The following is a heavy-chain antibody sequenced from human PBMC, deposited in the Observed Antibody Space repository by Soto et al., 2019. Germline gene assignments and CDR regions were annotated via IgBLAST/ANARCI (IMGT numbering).Heavy chain of an antibody. CDR3: AREYCSSTSCYRSHPNYYYYGMDV. CDR1: GFTFSSYA. V-gene: IGHV3-30-3*01. Sequence: LRLSCAASGFTFSSYAMHWVRQSPGKGLEWVAVISYDGSNKYYADSVKGRFTISRDNSKNTLYLQMNSLRAEDTAVYYCAREYCSSTSCYRSHPNYYYYGMDVWGQGTTVTVSS. D-gene: IGHD2-2*02. J-gene: IGHJ6*02. CDR2: ISYDGSNK.